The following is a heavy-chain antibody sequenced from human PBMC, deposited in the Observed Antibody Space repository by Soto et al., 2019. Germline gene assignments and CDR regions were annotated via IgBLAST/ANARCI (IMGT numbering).Heavy chain of an antibody. J-gene: IGHJ4*02. D-gene: IGHD5-12*01. Sequence: QVQLVESGGGVVQPGRSLRLSCEASGFSLSIYGMHWVRQAPGKGLEWVAVISYDGSNKYHADSVKGRFTISRDNSRKTMYLQMNSLRLDDTAVYYCAKDAPRYSGFDFSQWGQGTLVTVSS. CDR1: GFSLSIYG. CDR3: AKDAPRYSGFDFSQ. V-gene: IGHV3-30*18. CDR2: ISYDGSNK.